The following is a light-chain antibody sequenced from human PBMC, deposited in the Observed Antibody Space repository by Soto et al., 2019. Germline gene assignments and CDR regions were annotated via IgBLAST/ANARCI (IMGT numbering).Light chain of an antibody. CDR3: QQYGSSPPYT. Sequence: EIVLTQSPGTLSLSPGERATLSCRASQSVSSSYLAWYQQKPGQAPRLLIYGASSRATGIPDRFSGSGSGTDFTLTISRLEPEDFPVYYFQQYGSSPPYTFGQWTKLEIK. J-gene: IGKJ2*01. CDR2: GAS. CDR1: QSVSSSY. V-gene: IGKV3-20*01.